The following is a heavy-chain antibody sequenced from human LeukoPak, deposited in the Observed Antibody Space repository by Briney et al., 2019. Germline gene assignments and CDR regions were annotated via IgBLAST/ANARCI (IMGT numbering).Heavy chain of an antibody. CDR2: IIPIFGTA. D-gene: IGHD2-15*01. J-gene: IGHJ5*02. CDR1: GGTFSSYA. CDR3: ARDSRGVYCSGGSCYANWFDP. V-gene: IGHV1-69*13. Sequence: GASVKVSCKASGGTFSSYAISWVRRAPGQGLEWMGGIIPIFGTANYAQKFQGRVTITADESTSTAYMELSSLRSEDTAVYYCARDSRGVYCSGGSCYANWFDPWGQGTLVTVSS.